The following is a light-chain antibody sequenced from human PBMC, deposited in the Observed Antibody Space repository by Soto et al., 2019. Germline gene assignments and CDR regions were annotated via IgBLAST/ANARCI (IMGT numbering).Light chain of an antibody. Sequence: DIQMTQSPSSLSASVGYRVTITCRASQGISTYLNWYQQKPGKAPKLLIYAASSLQSGVPSRFSGSGSETDFTLTISSLQPEDFATYSCQQSYNTTWTFGQGTKVDIK. CDR1: QGISTY. CDR2: AAS. V-gene: IGKV1-39*01. CDR3: QQSYNTTWT. J-gene: IGKJ1*01.